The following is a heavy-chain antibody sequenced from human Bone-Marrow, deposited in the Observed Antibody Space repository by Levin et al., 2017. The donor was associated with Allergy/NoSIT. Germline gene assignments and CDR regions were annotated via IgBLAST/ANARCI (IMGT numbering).Heavy chain of an antibody. CDR1: GGSISSSSYY. V-gene: IGHV4-39*07. CDR3: ARDRAGTAPFDY. Sequence: RASETLSLTCTVSGGSISSSSYYWGWIRQPPGKGLEWIGSIYYSGSTYYNPSLKSRVTISVDTSKNQFSLKLSSVIVADTAVYYCARDRAGTAPFDYWGQGTLVTVSS. CDR2: IYYSGST. D-gene: IGHD1-7*01. J-gene: IGHJ4*02.